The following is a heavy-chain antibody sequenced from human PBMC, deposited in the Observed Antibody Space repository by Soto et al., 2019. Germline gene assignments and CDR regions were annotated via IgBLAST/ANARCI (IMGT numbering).Heavy chain of an antibody. V-gene: IGHV4-34*01. Sequence: SETLSLTCAVYGGSFSGNYWSWIRQPPGKGLEWIGEINHSGSTNYNPSLKSRVTISVDTSKNQFSLKLSSVTAADTAVYYCARGITMVRGVIITAARYMDVWGQGTTVTSP. D-gene: IGHD3-10*01. CDR2: INHSGST. J-gene: IGHJ6*02. CDR1: GGSFSGNY. CDR3: ARGITMVRGVIITAARYMDV.